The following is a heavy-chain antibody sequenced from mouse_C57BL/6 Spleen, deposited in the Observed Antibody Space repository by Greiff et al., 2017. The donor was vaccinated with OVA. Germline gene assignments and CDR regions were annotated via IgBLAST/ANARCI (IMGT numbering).Heavy chain of an antibody. J-gene: IGHJ1*03. CDR2: INPSNGGT. D-gene: IGHD2-4*01. V-gene: IGHV1-53*01. CDR1: GYTFTSYW. Sequence: QVQLQQSGTELVKPGASVKLSCKASGYTFTSYWMHWVKQRPGQGLEWIGNINPSNGGTNYNEKFKSKATLTVDKSSSTAYMQLSSLTSEDSAVYYCAREDYDYGDWYFDVWGTGTTVTVSS. CDR3: AREDYDYGDWYFDV.